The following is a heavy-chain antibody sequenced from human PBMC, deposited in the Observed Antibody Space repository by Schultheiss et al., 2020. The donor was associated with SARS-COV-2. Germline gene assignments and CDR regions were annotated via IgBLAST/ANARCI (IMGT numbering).Heavy chain of an antibody. Sequence: GESLKISCAASGFTFSSYGMHWVRQAPGKGLEWVAVISYDGSNKYYADSVKGRFTISRDNSKNTLYLQMNSLRAEDTAVYYCARGAYTTSRYDYYYYGMDVWGQGATVTVSS. D-gene: IGHD3-22*01. J-gene: IGHJ6*02. CDR1: GFTFSSYG. CDR3: ARGAYTTSRYDYYYYGMDV. CDR2: ISYDGSNK. V-gene: IGHV3-30*03.